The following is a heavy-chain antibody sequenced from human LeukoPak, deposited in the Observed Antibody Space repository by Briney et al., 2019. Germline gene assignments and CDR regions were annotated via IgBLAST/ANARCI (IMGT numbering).Heavy chain of an antibody. D-gene: IGHD3-22*01. CDR3: ASAYYYDSSGVTY. CDR2: ISYDGSNK. CDR1: GLTFSSYG. Sequence: GGSPRLSCAASGLTFSSYGMHWVRQAPGKGLEWVAVISYDGSNKYYADSVKGRFTISRDNAKNSLYLQMNSLRAEDTAVYYCASAYYYDSSGVTYWGQGTLVTVSS. V-gene: IGHV3-30*03. J-gene: IGHJ4*02.